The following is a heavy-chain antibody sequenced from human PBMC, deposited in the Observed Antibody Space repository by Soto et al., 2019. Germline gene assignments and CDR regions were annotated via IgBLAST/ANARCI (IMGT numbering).Heavy chain of an antibody. V-gene: IGHV1-24*01. CDR3: ATDRAYYYDSSGLDY. D-gene: IGHD3-22*01. Sequence: ASVKVYCKASGYTFTGYYMHWVRQAPGKGLEWMGCFDPDGGGTIYAQKFQGRVTMTKDTSTDTAYMELSSLRSDDTAVYYCATDRAYYYDSSGLDYWGQGTLVTVSS. CDR2: FDPDGGGT. CDR1: GYTFTGYY. J-gene: IGHJ4*02.